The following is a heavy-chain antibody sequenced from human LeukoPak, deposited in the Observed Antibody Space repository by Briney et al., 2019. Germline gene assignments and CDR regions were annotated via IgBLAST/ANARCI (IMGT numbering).Heavy chain of an antibody. CDR1: GFTFSSYS. D-gene: IGHD3/OR15-3a*01. V-gene: IGHV3-48*04. Sequence: GRSLRLSCAASGFTFSSYSMNWVRQAPGKGLEWVSYISSSSSTIYYADSVKGRFTISRGNAKNSLYLQMNSLRAEDTAVYYCARAGLQFDYWGQGTLVTVSS. CDR3: ARAGLQFDY. J-gene: IGHJ4*02. CDR2: ISSSSSTI.